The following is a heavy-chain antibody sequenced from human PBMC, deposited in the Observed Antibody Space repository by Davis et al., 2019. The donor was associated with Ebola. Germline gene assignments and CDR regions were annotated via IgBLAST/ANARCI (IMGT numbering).Heavy chain of an antibody. CDR1: GGSVSSGSYY. V-gene: IGHV4-61*01. CDR2: IYYSGST. Sequence: PSETLSLTCTVSGGSVSSGSYYWSWIRQPPGKGLEWIGYIYYSGSTNYNLSLKSRVTISVDTSKNQFSLKLSSVTAADTAVYYCARGRYYDSSAPGWFDPWGQGTLVTVSS. J-gene: IGHJ5*02. CDR3: ARGRYYDSSAPGWFDP. D-gene: IGHD3-22*01.